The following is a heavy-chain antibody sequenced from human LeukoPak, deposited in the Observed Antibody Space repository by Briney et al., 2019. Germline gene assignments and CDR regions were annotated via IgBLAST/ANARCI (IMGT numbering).Heavy chain of an antibody. J-gene: IGHJ4*02. CDR2: ISSSGSTI. D-gene: IGHD6-19*01. CDR1: GFTFSDYY. V-gene: IGHV3-11*04. Sequence: GGSLRLSCAASGFTFSDYYMSWIRQAPGKGLEWVSYISSSGSTIYYADSVKGRFTISRDNSKNTLYLQMNSLRAEDTAIYYCAKARGQWVVRTPFLYWGQGTLVTVSS. CDR3: AKARGQWVVRTPFLY.